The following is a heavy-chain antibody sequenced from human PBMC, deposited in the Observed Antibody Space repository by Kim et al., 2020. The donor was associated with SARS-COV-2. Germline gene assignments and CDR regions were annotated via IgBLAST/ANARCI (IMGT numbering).Heavy chain of an antibody. D-gene: IGHD1-1*01. J-gene: IGHJ3*02. CDR1: GFTFSTYS. V-gene: IGHV3-48*04. CDR2: ISGSSGAK. CDR3: ARGPPGQRAFGI. Sequence: GGSLRLSCAASGFTFSTYSLNWVRQAPGKGLEWVSHISGSSGAKYYADSVKGRFTISRDNAKNSLYLQMNSLRAEDTAVYYCARGPPGQRAFGIWGQGTMVSVSS.